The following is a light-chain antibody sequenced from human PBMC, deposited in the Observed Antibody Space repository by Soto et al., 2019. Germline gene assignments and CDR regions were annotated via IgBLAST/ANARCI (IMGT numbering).Light chain of an antibody. CDR1: SSNIGSNY. CDR2: SNN. V-gene: IGLV1-47*02. CDR3: KSYAGSNTYV. J-gene: IGLJ1*01. Sequence: QSVLTQPPSASGTPGQRVTISCSGSSSNIGSNYVYWYQQLPGTAPKLFIDSNNQRPSGVPDRFSGSKSGNTASLTVSGLQAADEADYFCKSYAGSNTYVFGSGTKLTVL.